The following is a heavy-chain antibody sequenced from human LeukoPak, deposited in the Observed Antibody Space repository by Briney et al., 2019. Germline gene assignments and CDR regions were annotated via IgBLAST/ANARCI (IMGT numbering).Heavy chain of an antibody. CDR2: INPNSGGT. J-gene: IGHJ4*02. V-gene: IGHV1-2*02. Sequence: GASVKVSCKASGYTFTRYYMHWVRQAPGQGLEWMGWINPNSGGTNYAQKFQGRVTMTRDTSINTAYMELSRLRSDDTAVYYWARGAEYYGSGSPDYWGQGTLVTVSS. D-gene: IGHD3-10*01. CDR3: ARGAEYYGSGSPDY. CDR1: GYTFTRYY.